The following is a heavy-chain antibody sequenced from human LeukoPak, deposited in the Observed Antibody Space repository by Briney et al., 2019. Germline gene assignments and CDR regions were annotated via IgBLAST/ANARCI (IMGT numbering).Heavy chain of an antibody. Sequence: SVKVSCKASGGTFISYAISWVRQAPGQGLEWMGGIIPIFGTANYAQKFQGRVTITADESTSTAYMELSSLRSEDTAVYYFARDGCRGGSCYSDGDYWGQGTLVTVSS. CDR3: ARDGCRGGSCYSDGDY. J-gene: IGHJ4*02. V-gene: IGHV1-69*01. D-gene: IGHD2-15*01. CDR2: IIPIFGTA. CDR1: GGTFISYA.